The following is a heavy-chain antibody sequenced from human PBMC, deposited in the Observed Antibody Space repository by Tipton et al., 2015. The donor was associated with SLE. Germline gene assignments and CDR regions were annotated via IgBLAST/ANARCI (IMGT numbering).Heavy chain of an antibody. CDR1: GYTFIDNY. Sequence: QLVQSGAEVKKPGASVKVSCTASGYTFIDNYMHWVRQAPGQGLEWMGWIDPIRGDASYAQKFQGRVNLTLDTSTSTAYMDLTSLKADDTAVYYCARDSGGDYDYYFESWGQGTLVTVSS. CDR2: IDPIRGDA. D-gene: IGHD3-3*01. V-gene: IGHV1-2*02. J-gene: IGHJ4*02. CDR3: ARDSGGDYDYYFES.